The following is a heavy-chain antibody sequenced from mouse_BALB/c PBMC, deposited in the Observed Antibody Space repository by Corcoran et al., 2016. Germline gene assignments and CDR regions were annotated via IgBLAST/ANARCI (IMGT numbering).Heavy chain of an antibody. D-gene: IGHD2-2*01. J-gene: IGHJ2*01. Sequence: QIQLVQSGPELKKPGETVKISCKASGYTFTNYGMNWVKQAPGKGLKWMGWINTYTGEPTYADDFKGRFAFSLETSASTAYLQINNLKNEDTATYFCARSLGYDAHYYFDYWGQGTTLTVSS. CDR2: INTYTGEP. CDR3: ARSLGYDAHYYFDY. CDR1: GYTFTNYG. V-gene: IGHV9-3-1*01.